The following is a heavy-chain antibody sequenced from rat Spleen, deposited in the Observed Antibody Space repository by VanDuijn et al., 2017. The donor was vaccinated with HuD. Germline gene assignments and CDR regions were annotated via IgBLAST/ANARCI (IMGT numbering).Heavy chain of an antibody. CDR3: ARPRHNSGYAWFAY. Sequence: EVQLVGSGGGLVQPGRSLKLSCAASGFSFSSFPMAWVRQAPTKGLEWVATINSDGSSTYYRDSVKGRFTISRDNAKSTLYLQMDSLRSEDTATYYCARPRHNSGYAWFAYWGQGTLVTVSS. V-gene: IGHV5-29*01. CDR1: GFSFSSFP. D-gene: IGHD4-3*01. J-gene: IGHJ3*01. CDR2: INSDGSST.